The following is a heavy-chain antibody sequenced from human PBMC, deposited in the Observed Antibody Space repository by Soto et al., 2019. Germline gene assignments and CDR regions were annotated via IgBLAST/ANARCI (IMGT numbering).Heavy chain of an antibody. D-gene: IGHD2-15*01. CDR2: ISNSGGNT. CDR3: AKGMAASHYYYGMDV. Sequence: GGSLRLSCAASGFTFSIYAMTWVRQVPGKGLEWVSAISNSGGNTYYADSVKGRFTISRDNAKNSLYLQMNSLRAEDTALYYCAKGMAASHYYYGMDVWGQGPTVTVSS. CDR1: GFTFSIYA. V-gene: IGHV3-23*01. J-gene: IGHJ6*02.